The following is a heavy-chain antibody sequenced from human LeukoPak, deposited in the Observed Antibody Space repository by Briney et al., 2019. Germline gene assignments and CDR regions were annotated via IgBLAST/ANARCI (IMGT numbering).Heavy chain of an antibody. V-gene: IGHV3-21*01. D-gene: IGHD1-26*01. CDR3: AVPSGSYYGGDAFDI. CDR1: GFTFSSYS. J-gene: IGHJ3*02. Sequence: PGGSLRLXCAASGFTFSSYSMNWVRQAPGKGLEWVSSISSSSSYRYYADSVKGRFTISRDNAKNSLYLQMNSLRAEDTAVYYCAVPSGSYYGGDAFDIWGQGTMVTVSS. CDR2: ISSSSSYR.